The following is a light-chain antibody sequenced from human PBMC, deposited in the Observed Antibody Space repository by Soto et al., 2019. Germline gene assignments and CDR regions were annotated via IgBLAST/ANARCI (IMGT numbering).Light chain of an antibody. CDR1: QSVSSY. Sequence: EIRLSQGPSTQFLFLGGRSTLSCRASQSVSSYLAWYQQKPGQAPRLLIYDASNRATGIPARFSGSGSGTEFTLTISSLQSEDFAVYYCQQYNNWPPITFGQGTRLEIK. CDR3: QQYNNWPPIT. J-gene: IGKJ5*01. CDR2: DAS. V-gene: IGKV3-11*01.